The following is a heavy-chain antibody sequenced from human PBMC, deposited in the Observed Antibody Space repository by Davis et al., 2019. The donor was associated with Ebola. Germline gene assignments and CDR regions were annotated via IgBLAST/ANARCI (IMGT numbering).Heavy chain of an antibody. V-gene: IGHV3-23*01. J-gene: IGHJ4*02. D-gene: IGHD3-22*01. CDR3: AIYSRITMIVVVRSYFDY. Sequence: GGSLRLSCAASGFIFSNYAMSWVRQAPGKGLEWVSAISGSGGSTYYADSVKGRFTISRDNSKNTLYLQMNSLRAEDTAVYYCAIYSRITMIVVVRSYFDYWGQGTLVTVSS. CDR2: ISGSGGST. CDR1: GFIFSNYA.